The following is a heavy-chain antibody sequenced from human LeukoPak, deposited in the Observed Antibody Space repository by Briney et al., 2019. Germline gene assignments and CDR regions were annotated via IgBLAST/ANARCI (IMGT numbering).Heavy chain of an antibody. V-gene: IGHV3-53*01. CDR1: GFTVSSNY. Sequence: GGSLRLSCAASGFTVSSNYMSWVRQAPGKGLEWVSVIYSGGSTYYADSVKGRFTISRDNSKNTLYLQMNSLRAEDTAVYYCAREPYSSGWYFSYYFDYWGQGTLVTVSS. D-gene: IGHD6-19*01. CDR2: IYSGGST. J-gene: IGHJ4*02. CDR3: AREPYSSGWYFSYYFDY.